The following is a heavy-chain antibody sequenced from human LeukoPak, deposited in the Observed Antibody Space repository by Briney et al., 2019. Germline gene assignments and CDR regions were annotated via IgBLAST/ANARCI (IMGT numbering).Heavy chain of an antibody. Sequence: GGSLRLSCAASGFTFSSSVMSWVRQAPGKGLEWVAVISFDATNKYYADSVKGRFTISRDNSKNTLYLQMNSLRAEDTAVYYCAKDSSADDSSGYSYYFDYWGQGTLVTVSS. V-gene: IGHV3-30*18. J-gene: IGHJ4*02. CDR3: AKDSSADDSSGYSYYFDY. D-gene: IGHD3-22*01. CDR2: ISFDATNK. CDR1: GFTFSSSV.